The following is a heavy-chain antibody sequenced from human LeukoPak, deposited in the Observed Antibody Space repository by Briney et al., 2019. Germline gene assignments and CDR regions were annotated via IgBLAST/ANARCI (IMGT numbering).Heavy chain of an antibody. CDR1: GFSFSNYA. V-gene: IGHV3-23*01. CDR2: ITGSGGSS. D-gene: IGHD3-22*01. CDR3: AKAFYDSSGSHFDY. J-gene: IGHJ4*02. Sequence: GGSLRLSCAASGFSFSNYAMNWVRQAPGKGLEWVATITGSGGSSFYADSVKGRFTISRDNSKNSLYLQMNSLRTEDTALYYCAKAFYDSSGSHFDYWGQGTLVTVSS.